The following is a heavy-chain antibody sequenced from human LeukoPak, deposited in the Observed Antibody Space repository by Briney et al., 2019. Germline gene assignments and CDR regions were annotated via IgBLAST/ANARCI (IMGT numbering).Heavy chain of an antibody. CDR3: ARPLRVTMIRGAAFRASSDFDP. CDR2: NNPNTGGT. V-gene: IGHV1-2*02. Sequence: ASVKVSSKASGYTFSGYYIHWVRQAPGQELEWMGWNNPNTGGTKYAQRFQDRVTMTRDTSISTAYMEVSRLRYDDTAVYYCARPLRVTMIRGAAFRASSDFDPWGQGTLVTVSS. CDR1: GYTFSGYY. J-gene: IGHJ5*02. D-gene: IGHD3-10*01.